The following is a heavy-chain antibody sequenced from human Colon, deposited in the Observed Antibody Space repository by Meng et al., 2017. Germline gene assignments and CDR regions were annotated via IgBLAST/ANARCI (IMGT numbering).Heavy chain of an antibody. D-gene: IGHD3-22*01. V-gene: IGHV4-4*02. CDR1: GGSLISSNW. J-gene: IGHJ4*02. CDR2: IYRSGST. Sequence: AQRQESGPGPVKPSGTLSLTCVVSGGSLISSNWWTWVRQAPGKGLEWIGEIYRSGSTNYNPSLKSRVTISIDTSKNEFSLKLTSVTAADTALYYCARRVQYSSGYYYFDFWGQGTLVTVSS. CDR3: ARRVQYSSGYYYFDF.